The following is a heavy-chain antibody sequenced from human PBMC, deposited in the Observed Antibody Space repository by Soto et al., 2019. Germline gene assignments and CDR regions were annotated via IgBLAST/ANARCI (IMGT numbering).Heavy chain of an antibody. Sequence: HPGGSLRLSCAASGFPFSSYAMSWVRQAPGKGLEWVSAISGSGGSTYYADSVKGRFTISRDNSKNTLYLQMNSLRAEDTAVYYCAKVPTVTTPYYYYYGMDVWGQGTTVTVSS. J-gene: IGHJ6*02. CDR1: GFPFSSYA. CDR3: AKVPTVTTPYYYYYGMDV. CDR2: ISGSGGST. D-gene: IGHD4-17*01. V-gene: IGHV3-23*01.